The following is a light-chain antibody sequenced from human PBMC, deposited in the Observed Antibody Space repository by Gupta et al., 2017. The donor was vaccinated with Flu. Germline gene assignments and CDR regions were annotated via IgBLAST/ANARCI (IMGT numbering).Light chain of an antibody. CDR1: NGSIDDSC. V-gene: IGLV6-57*03. CDR3: QSLDSSDMNWV. J-gene: IGLJ3*02. CDR2: DDN. Sequence: TIACTLNNGSIDDSCFQLFQHRPGSAPTTVIFDDNKRHWGATELCSASFDSSANSASLTISGLKREEEADYYCQSLDSSDMNWVFGGGTKVTVL.